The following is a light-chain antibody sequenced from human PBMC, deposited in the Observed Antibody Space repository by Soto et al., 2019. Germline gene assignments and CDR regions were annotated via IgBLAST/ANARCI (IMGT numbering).Light chain of an antibody. V-gene: IGKV3-20*01. J-gene: IGKJ2*01. CDR3: QQYGRSPYT. CDR1: QSVSSNN. Sequence: EIVLTQSPGTLSLSPGERANLSCRASQSVSSNNLAWYQQKPGQAPRLLIFGASSRATGIPDRFSGSGSGTDFTLTISRLEPEDFAVYSCQQYGRSPYTFGQGTKLEIK. CDR2: GAS.